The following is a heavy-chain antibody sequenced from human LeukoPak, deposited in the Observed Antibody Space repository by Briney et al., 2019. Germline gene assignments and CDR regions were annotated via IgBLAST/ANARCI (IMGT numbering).Heavy chain of an antibody. Sequence: SETLSLTCAVSGGSISNGGYSWSWIRQPPGKGLEWIGYIYHSGSTYYNPSLKSRVTISVDRSKNQFSLKLSSVTAADTAVYYCARATAAGTFDTWGQGTMVTVSS. CDR2: IYHSGST. V-gene: IGHV4-30-2*01. CDR1: GGSISNGGYS. J-gene: IGHJ3*02. D-gene: IGHD6-13*01. CDR3: ARATAAGTFDT.